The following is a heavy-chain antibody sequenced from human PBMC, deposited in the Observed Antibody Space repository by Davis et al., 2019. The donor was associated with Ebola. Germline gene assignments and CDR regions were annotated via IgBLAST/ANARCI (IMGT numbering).Heavy chain of an antibody. CDR3: ARGRRYDFWSGYSLWGY. D-gene: IGHD3-3*01. V-gene: IGHV4-34*01. CDR2: INHSGST. CDR1: GGSFSGYY. J-gene: IGHJ4*02. Sequence: SQTLSLTCAVYGGSFSGYYWSWIRQPPGKGLAWIGEINHSGSTNYNPSLKSRVTISVDTSKNQFSLKLSSVTAADTAVYYCARGRRYDFWSGYSLWGYWGQGTLVTVSS.